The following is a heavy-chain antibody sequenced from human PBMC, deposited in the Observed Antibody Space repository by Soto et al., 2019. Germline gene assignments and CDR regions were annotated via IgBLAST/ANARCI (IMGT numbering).Heavy chain of an antibody. D-gene: IGHD6-13*01. V-gene: IGHV3-9*01. J-gene: IGHJ3*02. CDR3: AKVPGYSSSWYAFDI. Sequence: VQLVESGGGLVQPGRSLRLSCAASGFTFDDYAMHWVRQAPGKGLEWVSGISWNSGSIGYADSVKGRFTISRDNAKNSLYLQMNSLRAEDTALYYCAKVPGYSSSWYAFDIWGQGTMVTVSS. CDR2: ISWNSGSI. CDR1: GFTFDDYA.